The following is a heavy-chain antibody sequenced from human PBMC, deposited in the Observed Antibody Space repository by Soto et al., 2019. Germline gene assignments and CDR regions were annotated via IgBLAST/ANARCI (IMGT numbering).Heavy chain of an antibody. Sequence: ASVKVSCKVSGYTLTELSMHWVRQAPGKGLEWMGGFDPEDGETIYAQKFQGRVTMTEVTSTDTAYMELSSLRSEDTAVYYCARDFRIAAAGYFDYWGKGTLVTVSS. V-gene: IGHV1-24*01. J-gene: IGHJ4*02. D-gene: IGHD6-13*01. CDR3: ARDFRIAAAGYFDY. CDR2: FDPEDGET. CDR1: GYTLTELS.